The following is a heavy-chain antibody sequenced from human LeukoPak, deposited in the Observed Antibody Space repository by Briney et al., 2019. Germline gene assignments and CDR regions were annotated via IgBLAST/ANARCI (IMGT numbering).Heavy chain of an antibody. CDR3: VRDRGGYHYFDY. CDR2: ISYDGSNK. D-gene: IGHD3-16*02. CDR1: GFTFSSYA. V-gene: IGHV3-30-3*01. J-gene: IGHJ4*02. Sequence: GRSLRLSCAASGFTFSSYAMHWVRQAPGKGLEWVAVISYDGSNKYYADSVKGRFTISRDNSKNTVYLQMNSLRADDTAVYFCVRDRGGYHYFDYWGQGTLVTVSS.